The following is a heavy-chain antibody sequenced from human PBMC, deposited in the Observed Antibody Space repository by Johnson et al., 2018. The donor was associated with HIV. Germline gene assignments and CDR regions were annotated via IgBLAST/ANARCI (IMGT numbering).Heavy chain of an antibody. CDR2: IRYDGSNK. J-gene: IGHJ3*02. CDR3: AKPPMATSIPSDAFDI. Sequence: VQLVESGGGVVQPGGSLRLSCAASGFTFSSYGMHWVRQAPGKGLEWVAFIRYDGSNKYYADSVKGRFTISRDNSKNTLYLQMNSRRAEDTAVYYCAKPPMATSIPSDAFDIWGQGTMVTVSS. CDR1: GFTFSSYG. V-gene: IGHV3-30*02. D-gene: IGHD5-24*01.